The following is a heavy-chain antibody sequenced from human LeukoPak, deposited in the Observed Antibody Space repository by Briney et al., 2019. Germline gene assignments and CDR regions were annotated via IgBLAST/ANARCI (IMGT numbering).Heavy chain of an antibody. V-gene: IGHV3-30*04. J-gene: IGHJ4*02. CDR2: ISYDGSNK. D-gene: IGHD6-13*01. CDR1: GFTFSSYA. Sequence: GGSLRLSCAASGFTFSSYAMHWVRQAPGKGLEWVAVISYDGSNKYYADSVKGRFTISRDNSKNTLYLQMNSLRAEDTAVYYCARGYSSSWYDRSNYFDYWGQGTLVTVSS. CDR3: ARGYSSSWYDRSNYFDY.